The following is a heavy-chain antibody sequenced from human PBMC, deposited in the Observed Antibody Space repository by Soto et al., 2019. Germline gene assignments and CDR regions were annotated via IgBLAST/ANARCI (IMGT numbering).Heavy chain of an antibody. V-gene: IGHV3-33*01. Sequence: PGGSLRLSCAASGFTFSSYGMHWVRQAPGKGLEWVAVIWYDGSNKYYADSVKGRFTISRDNSKNTLYLQRNSLRAEDTAVYYCARGHGLYYDSSGLDYWGQGTLVTVSS. CDR2: IWYDGSNK. J-gene: IGHJ4*02. CDR3: ARGHGLYYDSSGLDY. D-gene: IGHD3-22*01. CDR1: GFTFSSYG.